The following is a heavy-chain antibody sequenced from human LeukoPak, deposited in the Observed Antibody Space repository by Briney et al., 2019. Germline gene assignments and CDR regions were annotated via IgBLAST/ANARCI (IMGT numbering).Heavy chain of an antibody. J-gene: IGHJ4*02. Sequence: PGGSLRLSCAASGFTVSSNYMSWVRQAPGEGLEWVSVIYSGGSTYYADSVKGRFTISRDNSKNTLYLQMNSLRAEDTAVYYCATGPERRIQLWLATKPVAYWGQGTLVTVSS. D-gene: IGHD5-18*01. CDR1: GFTVSSNY. CDR3: ATGPERRIQLWLATKPVAY. CDR2: IYSGGST. V-gene: IGHV3-53*01.